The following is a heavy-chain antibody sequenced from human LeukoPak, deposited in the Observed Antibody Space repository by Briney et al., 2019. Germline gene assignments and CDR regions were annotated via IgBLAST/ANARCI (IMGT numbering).Heavy chain of an antibody. CDR2: ISGSGGST. CDR3: AKENGGYYDSSGYYTVDY. D-gene: IGHD3-22*01. Sequence: PGGSLRLSCAASGFTFSSYAMSWVRQAPGKGLEWVSAISGSGGSTYYADSVKGRFTISRDNSKNTLYLQMNSLRAEDTAVYYCAKENGGYYDSSGYYTVDYWGQGTLVTVSS. J-gene: IGHJ4*02. V-gene: IGHV3-23*01. CDR1: GFTFSSYA.